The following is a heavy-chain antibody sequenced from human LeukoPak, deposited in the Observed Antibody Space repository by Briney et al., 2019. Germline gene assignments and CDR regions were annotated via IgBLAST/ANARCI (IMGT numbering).Heavy chain of an antibody. V-gene: IGHV4-59*12. Sequence: KPSETLSLTCTVSGGSISSYYWSWIRQPPGKGLEWIGYIYYSGSTYYNPSLKSRVTISVDTSKNQFSLKLSSVTAADTAVYYCARDQLLRAFDIWGQGTMVTVSS. D-gene: IGHD5-24*01. J-gene: IGHJ3*02. CDR3: ARDQLLRAFDI. CDR1: GGSISSYY. CDR2: IYYSGST.